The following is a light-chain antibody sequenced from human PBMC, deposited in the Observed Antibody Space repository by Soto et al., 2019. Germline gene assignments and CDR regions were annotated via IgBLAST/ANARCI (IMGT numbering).Light chain of an antibody. V-gene: IGLV1-40*01. CDR3: LSFDSSLSVV. CDR2: GNT. Sequence: QSVLTQPPSVSGAPGQRVTISCTGSSPNIGAGYDVHWYQQLPGRAPKLLIYGNTNRPSGVPDRFSGSKSGTSASLAITGLQPEDEADYYCLSFDSSLSVVFGGGTKLTVL. CDR1: SPNIGAGYD. J-gene: IGLJ2*01.